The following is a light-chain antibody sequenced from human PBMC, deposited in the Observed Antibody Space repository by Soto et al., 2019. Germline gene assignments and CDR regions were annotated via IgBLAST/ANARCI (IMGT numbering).Light chain of an antibody. Sequence: EIVLTQSPGTLSLSPGESATLSCRASQSIFSSYLAWYQQKPGQAPRLLIYGASSRATSIPDRFSGDGSGTDFTLKISRLEPEDFAVYYCQQYSLSPLTFGGGTKVEIK. V-gene: IGKV3-20*01. CDR2: GAS. J-gene: IGKJ4*01. CDR3: QQYSLSPLT. CDR1: QSIFSSY.